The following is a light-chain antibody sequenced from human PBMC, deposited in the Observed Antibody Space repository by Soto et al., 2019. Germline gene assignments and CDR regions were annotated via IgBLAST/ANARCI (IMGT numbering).Light chain of an antibody. CDR1: QSLVYSDGNIY. CDR2: KVS. V-gene: IGKV2-30*01. J-gene: IGKJ5*01. CDR3: MQGTHSPPIT. Sequence: DVVLTQSPLSLPVTLGQPTSISCRCTQSLVYSDGNIYLNWFQQRPGQSPRRLIYKVSNRDSGVPDRFSGSGSGTDFTLKISRVESEDVGVSYCMQGTHSPPITFGQGTRLEIQ.